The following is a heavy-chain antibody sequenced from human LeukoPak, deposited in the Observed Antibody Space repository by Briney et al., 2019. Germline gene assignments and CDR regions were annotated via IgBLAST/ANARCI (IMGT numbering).Heavy chain of an antibody. V-gene: IGHV1-3*01. CDR2: INAGNGNT. CDR1: GYTFTSYA. D-gene: IGHD3-10*01. J-gene: IGHJ4*02. CDR3: ARVIRGGPIIWFGELSPPIDY. Sequence: ASVKVSCKASGYTFTSYAMHWVRQAPGQGLEWMGWINAGNGNTKYSQKFQGRVTITRDTSASTAYMELSSLRSEDTAVYYCARVIRGGPIIWFGELSPPIDYWGQGTLVTVSS.